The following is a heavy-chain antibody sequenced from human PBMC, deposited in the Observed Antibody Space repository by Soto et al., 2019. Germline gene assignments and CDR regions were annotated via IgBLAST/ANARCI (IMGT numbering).Heavy chain of an antibody. CDR1: GGAFGRYS. CDR3: ARGDEMTAVTIFEY. V-gene: IGHV1-69*01. D-gene: IGHD4-17*01. Sequence: QVQLEQSGPEVKRPGTSVKVSCKASGGAFGRYSVSWVRQAPGQGLEWIGGVIPVFNTSNYSLKFQGRVAILADLSTSSVFMDLRSLRSEDTALYYCARGDEMTAVTIFEYWGQGTLVTVSS. J-gene: IGHJ4*02. CDR2: VIPVFNTS.